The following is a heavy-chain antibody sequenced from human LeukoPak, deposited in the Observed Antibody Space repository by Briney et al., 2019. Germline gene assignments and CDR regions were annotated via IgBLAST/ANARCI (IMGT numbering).Heavy chain of an antibody. CDR3: VRQFAS. V-gene: IGHV3-48*01. CDR2: VSGSGSTV. CDR1: GFTFSDHI. J-gene: IGHJ4*02. Sequence: GGSLGLSCAASGFTFSDHIMNWVRQLPGMRLEWVAYVSGSGSTVYYADSVKGRFTISRDNGKSSLYLQMNSLRVEDTALYYCVRQFASWGQGTLVTVSS.